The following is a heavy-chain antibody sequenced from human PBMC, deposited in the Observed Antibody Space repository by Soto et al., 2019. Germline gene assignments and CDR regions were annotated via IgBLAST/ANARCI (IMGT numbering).Heavy chain of an antibody. CDR2: TYYRSKWER. CDR3: VRLIGNSWLDY. Sequence: QVQLQQSGPGLVKPSQTLSLTCAISGDSVSSNSVTWNWIRQSPSRGLEWPGRTYYRSKWERDYAVSVQSRITINPDTSKNQFSLQLNSVTPEDTAVYYCVRLIGNSWLDYWGQGTLVTVSS. CDR1: GDSVSSNSVT. D-gene: IGHD6-13*01. V-gene: IGHV6-1*01. J-gene: IGHJ4*02.